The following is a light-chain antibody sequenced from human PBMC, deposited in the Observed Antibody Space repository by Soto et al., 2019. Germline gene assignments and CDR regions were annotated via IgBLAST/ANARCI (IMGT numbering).Light chain of an antibody. V-gene: IGKV1-9*01. CDR3: QQINSYLSIT. CDR2: AAS. J-gene: IGKJ5*01. Sequence: DIQLTQSPSFLSASVGDRVTITCRASQGISSYLAWYQQKPGKAPKLLIYAASTLQSGVPSRFSGSGSGTEFTLTISSLKPEDFATYYCQQINSYLSITFGQGTRLEIK. CDR1: QGISSY.